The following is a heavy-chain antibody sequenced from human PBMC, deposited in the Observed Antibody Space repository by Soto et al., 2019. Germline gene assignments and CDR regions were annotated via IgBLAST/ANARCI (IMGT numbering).Heavy chain of an antibody. Sequence: SETLSLTCTVSGGSISSGDYYWSWILQPPGKGLEWIGYIYYTGSTYYNPSLKSRVTISVDTSKNQFSLKLRSVTAAATAVYYCARVISGYSGYDFIACWGQGTRVTVSS. CDR1: GGSISSGDYY. CDR2: IYYTGST. D-gene: IGHD5-12*01. V-gene: IGHV4-30-4*01. J-gene: IGHJ4*02. CDR3: ARVISGYSGYDFIAC.